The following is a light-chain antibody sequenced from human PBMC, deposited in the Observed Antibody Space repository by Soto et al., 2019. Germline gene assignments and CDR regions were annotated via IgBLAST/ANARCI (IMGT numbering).Light chain of an antibody. J-gene: IGKJ5*01. CDR2: DAS. CDR3: QQRADWPIT. CDR1: QSINRD. V-gene: IGKV3-11*01. Sequence: EIVRTQSPATLSVSPGESATLSCRASQSINRDLVWYVQKPGQAPRLLIYDASNRATGIPARFSGSGSGTDFTLTISSLEPDDFAVYYCQQRADWPITFGQGTRVEIK.